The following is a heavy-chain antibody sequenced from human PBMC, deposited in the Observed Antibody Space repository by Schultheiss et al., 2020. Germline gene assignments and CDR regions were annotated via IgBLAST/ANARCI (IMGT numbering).Heavy chain of an antibody. CDR1: GGSISSGSYY. CDR2: IYYSGST. J-gene: IGHJ6*02. Sequence: SETLSLTCTVSGGSISSGSYYWSWIRQPAGKGLEWIGYIYYSGSTYYNPSLKSRVTISVDTSKNQFSLKLSSVTAADTAVYYCAKRHSGGSGSYYSNSRNNYYYYYGMDVWGQGTTVTVSS. V-gene: IGHV4-31*03. CDR3: AKRHSGGSGSYYSNSRNNYYYYYGMDV. D-gene: IGHD3-10*01.